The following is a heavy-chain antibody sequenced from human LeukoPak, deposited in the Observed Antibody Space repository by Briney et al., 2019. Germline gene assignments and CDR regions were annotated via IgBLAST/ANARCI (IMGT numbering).Heavy chain of an antibody. Sequence: ASVKVSCKASGYTFTGYYMHWVRQAPGQGLEWMGWINPNSGGTNYAQKFQGRVTMTRDTSISTAYMELSRLRSDDTAVYYCASGYYDSSGYYAFDYWGQGTLVTVSS. CDR3: ASGYYDSSGYYAFDY. D-gene: IGHD3-22*01. CDR2: INPNSGGT. V-gene: IGHV1-2*02. CDR1: GYTFTGYY. J-gene: IGHJ4*02.